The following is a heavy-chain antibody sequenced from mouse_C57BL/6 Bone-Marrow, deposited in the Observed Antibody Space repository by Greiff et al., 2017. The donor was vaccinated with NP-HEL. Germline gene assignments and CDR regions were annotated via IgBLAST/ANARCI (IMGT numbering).Heavy chain of an antibody. J-gene: IGHJ3*01. Sequence: VKLQQPGAELVKPGASVKMSCKASGYTFTSYWITWVKQRPGQGLEWIGDIYPGSGSTNYNEKFKSKATLTVDTSSSTAYMQLSSLTSEDSAVYYCARKVYDYDDAWFAYWGQGTLVTVSA. V-gene: IGHV1-55*01. CDR1: GYTFTSYW. CDR3: ARKVYDYDDAWFAY. D-gene: IGHD2-4*01. CDR2: IYPGSGST.